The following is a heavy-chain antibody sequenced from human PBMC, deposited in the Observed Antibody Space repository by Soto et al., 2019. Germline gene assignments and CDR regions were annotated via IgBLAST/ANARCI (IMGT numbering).Heavy chain of an antibody. CDR3: ARDRGYNWNYNWFDP. CDR1: GYTFASYG. J-gene: IGHJ5*02. CDR2: ISTYNGNT. V-gene: IGHV1-18*01. Sequence: ASVKVSCKASGYTFASYGISWGRQAPGQGLEWMGWISTYNGNTNFTQKLQGRVTMTTDTSTSTAYMELRSLRSDDTAVYYCARDRGYNWNYNWFDPWGQGTLVTVSS. D-gene: IGHD1-7*01.